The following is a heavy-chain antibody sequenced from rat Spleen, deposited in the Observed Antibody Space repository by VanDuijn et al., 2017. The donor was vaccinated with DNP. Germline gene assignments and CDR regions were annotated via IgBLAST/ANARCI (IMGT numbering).Heavy chain of an antibody. CDR2: MWSGGTT. D-gene: IGHD1-2*01. J-gene: IGHJ4*01. Sequence: EVQLKESGPGLVQPSQTLSLTCTVSEFSLTDYSIHWVRQPPGKGLEWMGVMWSGGTTAYNSALKSRLSIRRDTSKSQVFLKMNSLQTEDTAIYYCTRDGSPYYSSYMDVMDAWGRGASVTVSS. CDR3: TRDGSPYYSSYMDVMDA. V-gene: IGHV2S63*01. CDR1: EFSLTDYS.